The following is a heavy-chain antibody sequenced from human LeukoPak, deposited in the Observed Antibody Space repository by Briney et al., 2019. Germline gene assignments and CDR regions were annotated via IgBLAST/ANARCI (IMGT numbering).Heavy chain of an antibody. CDR3: ARGAAVGQTRDY. CDR2: INPNSGDR. CDR1: GYTFTGYY. J-gene: IGHJ4*02. V-gene: IGHV1-2*06. Sequence: ASVKGSCKASGYTFTGYYIHWVRQAPGQGLELMGRINPNSGDRNYAQKFQGRVTMTRDTSISAAYMELSSLRSDDTAVYYCARGAAVGQTRDYWGQGTLVTVSS. D-gene: IGHD6-13*01.